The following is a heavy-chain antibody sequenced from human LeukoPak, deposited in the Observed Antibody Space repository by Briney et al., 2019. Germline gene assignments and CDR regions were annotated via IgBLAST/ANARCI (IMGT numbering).Heavy chain of an antibody. CDR3: AKESFDCSGGSCYGRFDY. J-gene: IGHJ4*02. CDR2: ISGSGGST. D-gene: IGHD2-15*01. CDR1: GFTFSSYA. V-gene: IGHV3-23*01. Sequence: PGGSLRLSCAASGFTFSSYAMSWVRQAPGKGLEWVSAISGSGGSTYHADSVKGRFTISRDNSKNTLYLQMNSLRAEDTAVYYCAKESFDCSGGSCYGRFDYWGQGTLVTVSS.